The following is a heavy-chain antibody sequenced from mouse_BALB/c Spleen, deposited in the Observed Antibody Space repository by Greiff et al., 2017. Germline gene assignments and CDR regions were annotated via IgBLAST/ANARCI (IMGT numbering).Heavy chain of an antibody. CDR1: GYSITSDYA. CDR3: ARSAIMITYYAMDY. J-gene: IGHJ4*01. Sequence: EVQLQESGPGLVKPSQSLSLTCTVTGYSITSDYAWNWIRQFPGNKLEWMGYISYSGSTSYNPSLKSRISITRDTSKNQFFLQLNSVTTEDTATYYCARSAIMITYYAMDYWGQGTSVTVSS. CDR2: ISYSGST. V-gene: IGHV3-2*02. D-gene: IGHD2-4*01.